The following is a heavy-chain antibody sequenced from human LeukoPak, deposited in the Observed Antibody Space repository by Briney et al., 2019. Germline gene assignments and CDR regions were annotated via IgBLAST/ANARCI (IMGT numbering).Heavy chain of an antibody. CDR1: VESFSGYY. CDR3: AVHCSSTSCSQNYFDY. J-gene: IGHJ4*02. Sequence: SETLSLTCAVYVESFSGYYWSWVRQPPGKGLEWIGEINHSGSTSYNPSLKSRVTISADTSKNQFSLKLSSVTAADTAVYYCAVHCSSTSCSQNYFDYRGQGTLVTVSS. V-gene: IGHV4-34*01. D-gene: IGHD2-2*01. CDR2: INHSGST.